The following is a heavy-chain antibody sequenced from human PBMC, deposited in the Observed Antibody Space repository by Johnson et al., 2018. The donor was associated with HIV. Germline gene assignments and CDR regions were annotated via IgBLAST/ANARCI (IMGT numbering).Heavy chain of an antibody. J-gene: IGHJ3*02. CDR3: AKWKYCSGDNCYSEFGVFDDAFDI. V-gene: IGHV3-33*06. D-gene: IGHD2-15*01. Sequence: QVHLVESGGGVVQPGRSLRLSRAAPGFNFSSYGMHWVRQAPGKGLECVAVIWYDGSNKYDADSVKGRLTISRDNSKTTMYLQMNSLRAEDTAVYYCAKWKYCSGDNCYSEFGVFDDAFDIWGQGTMVTVSS. CDR1: GFNFSSYG. CDR2: IWYDGSNK.